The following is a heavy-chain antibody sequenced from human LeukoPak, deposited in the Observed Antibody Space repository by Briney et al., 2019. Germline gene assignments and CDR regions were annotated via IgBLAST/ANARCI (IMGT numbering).Heavy chain of an antibody. CDR2: INPNSGGT. V-gene: IGHV1-2*02. CDR3: AREPICSGGSCYHDY. Sequence: ASVKVSCKASGYTFTGYYMHWVRQAPGQGLEWMGWINPNSGGTNYAQKFQGRVTMTRDTSISTAYVELSRLRSDDTAVYYCAREPICSGGSCYHDYWGQGTLVTVSS. D-gene: IGHD2-15*01. CDR1: GYTFTGYY. J-gene: IGHJ4*02.